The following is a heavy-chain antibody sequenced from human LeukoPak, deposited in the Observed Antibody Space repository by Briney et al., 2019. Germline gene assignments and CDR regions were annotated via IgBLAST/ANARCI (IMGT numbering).Heavy chain of an antibody. V-gene: IGHV3-21*04. Sequence: GGSLRLSCAASGFIFSSYSMNWVRQAPGKGLEWVSSISSRSSYINYADSVKGRFTISRDNAKRSLYLQMNSLRAEDTALYYCARSSNYYGSGTYYNAPIDHWGQGTVVTVSS. CDR2: ISSRSSYI. D-gene: IGHD3-10*01. J-gene: IGHJ4*02. CDR1: GFIFSSYS. CDR3: ARSSNYYGSGTYYNAPIDH.